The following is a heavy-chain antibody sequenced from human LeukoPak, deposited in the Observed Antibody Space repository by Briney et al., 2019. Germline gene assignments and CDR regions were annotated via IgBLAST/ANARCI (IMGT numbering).Heavy chain of an antibody. Sequence: GGSLRLSCAASGFTFSSYSFHWVRQAPGKGPEWVAKISTTGSNVYYRDSVKGRFTFSRDNAKNSLYLHMNSLRDEDTAVYYCARDNWVAIPGLYDPWGQGTLVTVYS. V-gene: IGHV3-48*02. D-gene: IGHD2-21*01. CDR3: ARDNWVAIPGLYDP. J-gene: IGHJ5*02. CDR1: GFTFSSYS. CDR2: ISTTGSNV.